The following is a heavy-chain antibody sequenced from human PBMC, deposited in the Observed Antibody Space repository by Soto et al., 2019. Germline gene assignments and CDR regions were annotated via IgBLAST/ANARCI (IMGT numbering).Heavy chain of an antibody. V-gene: IGHV4-4*02. CDR2: IHHSGST. J-gene: IGHJ4*02. D-gene: IGHD2-2*01. Sequence: QVQLQESGPGLVKPSGTLSLTCAVSGDSISSSNWWSWVRQPPGKGLEWIGEIHHSGSTRYSPSLKSRVAISVDKSKNQFSLKLSSVSAADTAVYYSASLATVVSAFDYWGQGTLVTVSS. CDR3: ASLATVVSAFDY. CDR1: GDSISSSNW.